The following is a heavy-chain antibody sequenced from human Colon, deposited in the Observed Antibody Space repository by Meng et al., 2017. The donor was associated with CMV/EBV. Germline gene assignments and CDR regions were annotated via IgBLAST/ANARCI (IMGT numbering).Heavy chain of an antibody. D-gene: IGHD4-17*01. V-gene: IGHV3-23*03. CDR1: GFTFSSYA. Sequence: GGSLRLSCAASGFTFSSYAMSWVRQAPGKGLEWVSVIYSGGSSTYYADSVKGRFTISRDNSKNTLFLHLNSLRAEDTAIYYCAYRGDSGDPYYWGQGTLVTVSS. CDR3: AYRGDSGDPYY. J-gene: IGHJ4*02. CDR2: IYSGGSST.